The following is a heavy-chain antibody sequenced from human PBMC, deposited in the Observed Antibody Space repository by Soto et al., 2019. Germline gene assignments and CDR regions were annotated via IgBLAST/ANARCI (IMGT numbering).Heavy chain of an antibody. V-gene: IGHV3-33*01. D-gene: IGHD2-15*01. CDR2: IWYDGSNK. CDR1: GFTFSSYG. Sequence: QVQLVESGGGVVQPGRSLRLSCAASGFTFSSYGMHWVRQAPGKGLEWVAVIWYDGSNKYYADSVKGRFTISRDNSKNTLYLQMNSLRAEDTAVYYCARDSHCSADECWYFDLWGRGTLVTVSS. CDR3: ARDSHCSADECWYFDL. J-gene: IGHJ2*01.